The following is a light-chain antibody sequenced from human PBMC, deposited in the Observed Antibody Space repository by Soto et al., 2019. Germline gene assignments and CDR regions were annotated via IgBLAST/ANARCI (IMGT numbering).Light chain of an antibody. CDR2: RAS. V-gene: IGKV4-1*01. CDR3: QQYYNIPLT. J-gene: IGKJ4*01. Sequence: DIVITQSPESLAVSLGECAKINCKSSRKVFYSSNNKNYLAWYQQKKGQPPKLXIYRASTRESGVPDRFSGSGYGTDVNLTISSLQAEDVAVYHCQQYYNIPLTFGGGTKVDIK. CDR1: RKVFYSSNNKNY.